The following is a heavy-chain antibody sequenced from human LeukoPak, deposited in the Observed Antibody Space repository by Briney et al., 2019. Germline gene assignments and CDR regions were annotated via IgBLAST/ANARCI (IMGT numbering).Heavy chain of an antibody. CDR3: ARDQALPPHSRFDP. Sequence: ASVKVSCKTSGYSFTAFYIHWVRQAPGQELEWMGIINPSGGSTSYAQKFQGRVTMTRDTSTSTLYMELSSLRSEDTAVYYCARDQALPPHSRFDPWGQGTLVTVSS. CDR2: INPSGGST. V-gene: IGHV1-46*01. CDR1: GYSFTAFY. J-gene: IGHJ5*02.